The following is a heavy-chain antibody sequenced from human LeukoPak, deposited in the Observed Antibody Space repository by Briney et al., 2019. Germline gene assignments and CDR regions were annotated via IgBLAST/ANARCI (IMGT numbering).Heavy chain of an antibody. CDR1: GGSINNYY. CDR3: AKTPKTVKNYYYMDV. V-gene: IGHV4-59*01. D-gene: IGHD4-17*01. Sequence: SETLSLTCTVSGGSINNYYWTWIRQPPGKGLEWLGYISYSGSTSYIPSLKSRVTISVDTSKNQFSLKVSSVTAADTAVYYCAKTPKTVKNYYYMDVWGKGTTVTISS. J-gene: IGHJ6*03. CDR2: ISYSGST.